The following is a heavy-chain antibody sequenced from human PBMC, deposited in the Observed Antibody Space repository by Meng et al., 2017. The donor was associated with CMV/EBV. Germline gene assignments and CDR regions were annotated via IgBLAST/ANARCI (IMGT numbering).Heavy chain of an antibody. CDR3: ARDGIAAAAAFDY. J-gene: IGHJ4*02. CDR1: GFTFSSYW. V-gene: IGHV3-7*01. D-gene: IGHD6-13*01. CDR2: IKQDGSEK. Sequence: GGSLRPPCAASGFTFSSYWMSWVRQAPGKGLEWVANIKQDGSEKYYVDSVKGRFTISRDNAKNSLYLQMNSLRAEDTAVYYCARDGIAAAAAFDYWGQGTLVTVSS.